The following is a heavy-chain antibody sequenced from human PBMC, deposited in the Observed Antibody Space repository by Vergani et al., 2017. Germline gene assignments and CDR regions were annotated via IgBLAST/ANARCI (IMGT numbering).Heavy chain of an antibody. Sequence: EVKLVESGGGLVQPGGSLILSCSASGFTFSSSAMHWVRQASGKGLEYVSAISSNVGSTYSADSVKDRFTISRDNSKNTLYLQMSSLRAEDTAAYYCARPLGVFDPGSSYGGQGTLVTVSS. D-gene: IGHD5/OR15-5a*01. J-gene: IGHJ4*02. CDR3: ARPLGVFDPGSSY. CDR2: ISSNVGST. CDR1: GFTFSSSA. V-gene: IGHV3-64D*06.